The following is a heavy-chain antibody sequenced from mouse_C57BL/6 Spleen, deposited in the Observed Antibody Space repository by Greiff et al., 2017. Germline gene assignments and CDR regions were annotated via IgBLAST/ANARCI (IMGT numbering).Heavy chain of an antibody. CDR2: IYPGSGST. CDR3: ARAYGNLYYFDY. CDR1: GYTFTSYW. D-gene: IGHD2-1*01. Sequence: QVQLQQPGAELVKPGASVKMSCKASGYTFTSYWITWVKQRPGQGLEWIGDIYPGSGSTNYNEKFKSKATLTVDTSSSTAYMQLSSLTSEDSAVYYGARAYGNLYYFDYWGQGTTLTVSS. V-gene: IGHV1-55*01. J-gene: IGHJ2*01.